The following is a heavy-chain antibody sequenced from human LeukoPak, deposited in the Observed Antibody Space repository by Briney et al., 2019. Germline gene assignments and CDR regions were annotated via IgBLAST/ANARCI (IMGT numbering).Heavy chain of an antibody. J-gene: IGHJ4*02. CDR2: LYSGGGT. Sequence: PGGSLRLSCAVSGFTVSSNYMSWVRQAPGKGLEWVSSLYSGGGTFYAASVRGRFTISRDNSKNTLFLQMDSLRADDTAVYYCARGTSSGYLRVKLDSWGQGTPVIVSS. CDR3: ARGTSSGYLRVKLDS. CDR1: GFTVSSNY. D-gene: IGHD5-12*01. V-gene: IGHV3-53*01.